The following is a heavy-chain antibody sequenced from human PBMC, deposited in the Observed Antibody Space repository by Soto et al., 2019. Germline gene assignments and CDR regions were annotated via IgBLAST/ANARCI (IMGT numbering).Heavy chain of an antibody. V-gene: IGHV4-31*03. CDR1: GASISSGGYY. CDR2: IYYIGTS. J-gene: IGHJ2*01. CDR3: TRVLRDVLSDRYYWYFDL. D-gene: IGHD3-16*02. Sequence: QVQLQESCRGLVKPSQTLSLTCTVSGASISSGGYYWGWIRQHPGKGLEWIGFIYYIGTSYYNPSLESRITLSVDTSKNHFSLNLTSVTAADTAVYYCTRVLRDVLSDRYYWYFDLWGRGTLVTVSS.